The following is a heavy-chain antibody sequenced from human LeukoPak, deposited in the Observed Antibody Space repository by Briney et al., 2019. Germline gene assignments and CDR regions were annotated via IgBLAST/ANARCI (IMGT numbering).Heavy chain of an antibody. J-gene: IGHJ3*02. D-gene: IGHD6-13*01. CDR3: ARDSAGYDAFDI. CDR1: GFTFSNYA. Sequence: GGSLRLSCAGSGFTFSNYAMIWVRQAPGKGLEWVSAIRGSGYNTFYADSVKGRFAISRDNSKNTVYLQVNSLRAEDTAVYYCARDSAGYDAFDIWGQGTMVTVSS. CDR2: IRGSGYNT. V-gene: IGHV3-23*01.